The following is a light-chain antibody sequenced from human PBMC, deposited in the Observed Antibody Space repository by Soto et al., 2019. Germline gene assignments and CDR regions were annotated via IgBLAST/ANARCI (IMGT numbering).Light chain of an antibody. CDR1: SSDVGGYNY. CDR3: SSYTSSSTLDV. J-gene: IGLJ1*01. CDR2: DVS. V-gene: IGLV2-14*01. Sequence: HSDLTQPASVSGSPGQSITISCTRTSSDVGGYNYVSWYQQHPGKAPKLMIYDVSNRPSGVSNRFSGSKSGNTASLTISGLQAEDEADYYCSSYTSSSTLDVFGTGTKVTVL.